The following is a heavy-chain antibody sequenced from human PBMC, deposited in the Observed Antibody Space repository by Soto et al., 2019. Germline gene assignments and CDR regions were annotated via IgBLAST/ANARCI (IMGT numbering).Heavy chain of an antibody. V-gene: IGHV1-69*01. CDR1: GGTFSSFT. CDR2: IIPIYGTA. CDR3: AKDRRADWESYYFYAMDV. Sequence: QVQLVQSGAEVKKPGSSVKVSCKASGGTFSSFTISWVRQAPGQGLEWMGGIIPIYGTANYAQKFQGRVTITADASTRTAYMELSSRRSEDTAVYYCAKDRRADWESYYFYAMDVWGQGTTVTVSS. D-gene: IGHD1-26*01. J-gene: IGHJ6*02.